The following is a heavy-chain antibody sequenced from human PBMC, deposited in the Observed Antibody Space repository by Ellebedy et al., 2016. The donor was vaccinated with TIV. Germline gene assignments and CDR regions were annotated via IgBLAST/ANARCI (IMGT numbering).Heavy chain of an antibody. D-gene: IGHD6-19*01. CDR3: ARGTTGWVGVDY. CDR1: GFTFSDYS. J-gene: IGHJ4*02. CDR2: GGRDY. V-gene: IGHV3-30-3*01. Sequence: GESLKISCVTSGFTFSDYSMHWVRQAPGKGLEWVAVGGRDYYYANSVKGRISISRDTSQNSLYLQMNRLRSEDTAVYYCARGTTGWVGVDYWGQGTLVTVSS.